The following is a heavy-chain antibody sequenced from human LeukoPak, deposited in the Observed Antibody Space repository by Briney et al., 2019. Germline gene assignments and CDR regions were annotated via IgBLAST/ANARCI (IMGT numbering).Heavy chain of an antibody. V-gene: IGHV4-59*08. CDR2: IYYSGRT. Sequence: SETLSLTCTVPGDSIGGYYWSWIRQSPGKGLEWIAYIYYSGRTNSNPSLKSRVTISLDTSKNQFSLKLSSVTAADTAVYYCARLTTAGYLNHWGQGTLVTVSS. D-gene: IGHD6-19*01. J-gene: IGHJ4*02. CDR3: ARLTTAGYLNH. CDR1: GDSIGGYY.